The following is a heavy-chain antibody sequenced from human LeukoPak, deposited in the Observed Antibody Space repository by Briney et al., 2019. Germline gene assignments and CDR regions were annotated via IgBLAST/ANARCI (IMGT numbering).Heavy chain of an antibody. CDR1: GGSISNYY. V-gene: IGHV4-59*08. CDR2: IYYSGST. Sequence: KPSETLSLTCTVSGGSISNYYWSWIRQPPGKGLEWIGYIYYSGSTNYNPSLKSRVTISIDTSKNQFSLKLSSVTAADTAVYYCARRGSYYYYYYMDVWGKGTTVTVSS. D-gene: IGHD1-1*01. J-gene: IGHJ6*03. CDR3: ARRGSYYYYYYMDV.